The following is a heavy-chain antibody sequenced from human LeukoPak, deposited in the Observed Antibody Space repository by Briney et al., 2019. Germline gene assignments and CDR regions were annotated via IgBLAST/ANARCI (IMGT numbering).Heavy chain of an antibody. CDR1: GYTFTSYD. Sequence: ASVKVSCKASGYTFTSYDINWVRQTTGQGLEWMGWMNPNSGNTGYAQKFQGRVTMTRNTSISTAYMELSSLRSEDTAVYYCARGLRPKRFGDSGSYRGNTIYYFDYWGQGTLVTVSS. J-gene: IGHJ4*02. D-gene: IGHD3-10*01. CDR3: ARGLRPKRFGDSGSYRGNTIYYFDY. V-gene: IGHV1-8*01. CDR2: MNPNSGNT.